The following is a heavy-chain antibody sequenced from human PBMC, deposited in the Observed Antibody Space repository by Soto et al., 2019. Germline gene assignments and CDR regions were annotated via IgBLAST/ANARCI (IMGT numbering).Heavy chain of an antibody. CDR2: ISYDGNN. V-gene: IGHV3-30*03. CDR3: ASGSLTYHYESSGFEY. CDR1: GFSFSSYG. D-gene: IGHD3-22*01. Sequence: QVQLVESGGGVVQPGRSLRLSCAASGFSFSSYGIHWVRQAPGKGLEWVAAISYDGNNYYADSVRGRFTISRDNSKSTVYLEMNSLRAEDTAVYSCASGSLTYHYESSGFEYWGQGTLVTVSS. J-gene: IGHJ4*02.